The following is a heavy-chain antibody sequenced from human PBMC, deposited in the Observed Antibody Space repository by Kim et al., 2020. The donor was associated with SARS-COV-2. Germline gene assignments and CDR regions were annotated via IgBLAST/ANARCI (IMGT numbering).Heavy chain of an antibody. CDR1: GGSIRGGDFY. J-gene: IGHJ4*02. V-gene: IGHV4-30-4*01. CDR2: VYHSGST. CDR3: ARRVGGPKSHVDH. Sequence: SETLSLTCTVSGGSIRGGDFYWTWIRQPPGEGLEWIGYVYHSGSTYYNPSLKSRVLISIDTYKNEFSLEVKSVTAADTAVYYCARRVGGPKSHVDHWGQGTLVAVSS. D-gene: IGHD3-10*01.